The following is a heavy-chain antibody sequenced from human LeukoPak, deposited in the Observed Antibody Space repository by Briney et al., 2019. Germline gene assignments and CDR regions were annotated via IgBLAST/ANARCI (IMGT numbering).Heavy chain of an antibody. CDR2: ISYDGSNK. J-gene: IGHJ4*02. CDR1: GFTFSSYG. CDR3: ARDPAGRRGTFDY. Sequence: PGRSLRLSCAASGFTFSSYGMHWVRQAPGKGLEWVAVISYDGSNKYYADSVKGRFTISRDNSKNTLYLQMNSLRAEDTALYYCARDPAGRRGTFDYWGQGTLVTVSS. V-gene: IGHV3-30*03. D-gene: IGHD1-1*01.